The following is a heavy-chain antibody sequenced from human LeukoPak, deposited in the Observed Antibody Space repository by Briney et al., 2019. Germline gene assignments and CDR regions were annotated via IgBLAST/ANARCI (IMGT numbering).Heavy chain of an antibody. J-gene: IGHJ6*02. V-gene: IGHV1-2*02. D-gene: IGHD3-10*01. CDR1: GYTFTGYY. CDR2: INPNSGGT. Sequence: ASVKVSCKASGYTFTGYYMHWVRQAPGQGLEWMGWINPNSGGTNYAQKFQGRVTMTRDTSISTAYMELSRLRSDDTAVYYCARDSPYGSGSYYGPPYYYYGMDVWGQGTTVTVSS. CDR3: ARDSPYGSGSYYGPPYYYYGMDV.